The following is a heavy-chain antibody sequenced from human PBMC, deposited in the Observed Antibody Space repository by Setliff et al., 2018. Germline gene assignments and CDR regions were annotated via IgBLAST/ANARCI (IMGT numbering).Heavy chain of an antibody. CDR1: GFTFSSYG. CDR3: AKDWAGVGATDRQVGLYFDY. V-gene: IGHV3-30*02. J-gene: IGHJ4*02. CDR2: IRYDGSNK. Sequence: PGGSLRLSCAASGFTFSSYGMHWVRQAPGKGLEWVAFIRYDGSNKYYADSVKGRFTISRDNSKNTLYLQMNSLRAEDTAVYYCAKDWAGVGATDRQVGLYFDYWGQGTLVTVSS. D-gene: IGHD1-26*01.